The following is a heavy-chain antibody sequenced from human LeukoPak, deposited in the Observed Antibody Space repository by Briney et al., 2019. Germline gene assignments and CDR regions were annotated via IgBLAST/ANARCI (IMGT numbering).Heavy chain of an antibody. V-gene: IGHV4-39*01. Sequence: SETLSLTCTVYGGSISSSSYYWGWIRQPPGKGLEWIGSIYYSGSTYYNPSLKSRVTISVDTSKNQFSLKLSSVTAADTAVYYCARLGGVTTNWGQGTLVTVSS. CDR2: IYYSGST. CDR1: GGSISSSSYY. CDR3: ARLGGVTTN. D-gene: IGHD4-17*01. J-gene: IGHJ4*02.